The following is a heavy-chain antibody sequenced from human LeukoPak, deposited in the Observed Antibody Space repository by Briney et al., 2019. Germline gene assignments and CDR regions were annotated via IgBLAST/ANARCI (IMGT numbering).Heavy chain of an antibody. Sequence: PSETLSLTCAVYGGSFGGYYWSWIRQPPGKGLEWIGEINHTGSTHYNPSLKSRVTISVDTSKNQFSLKLSSVTAADTAVYYCADSGYSYDYWGQGTLVTVSS. CDR2: INHTGST. V-gene: IGHV4-34*01. J-gene: IGHJ4*02. CDR1: GGSFGGYY. D-gene: IGHD5-18*01. CDR3: ADSGYSYDY.